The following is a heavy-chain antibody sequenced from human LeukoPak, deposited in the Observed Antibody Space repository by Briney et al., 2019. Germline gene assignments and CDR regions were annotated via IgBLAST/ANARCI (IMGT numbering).Heavy chain of an antibody. J-gene: IGHJ4*02. CDR2: IGTAGDT. CDR1: GFTFSSYD. D-gene: IGHD6-13*01. CDR3: ARVQKSSSWYYFDY. V-gene: IGHV3-13*04. Sequence: GGSLRLSCAASGFTFSSYDMHWVRQATGKGLEWVSAIGTAGDTYYPGSVKGRFTISRENAKNSLYLQMNSLRVGDTAVYYCARVQKSSSWYYFDYWGQGTLVTVSS.